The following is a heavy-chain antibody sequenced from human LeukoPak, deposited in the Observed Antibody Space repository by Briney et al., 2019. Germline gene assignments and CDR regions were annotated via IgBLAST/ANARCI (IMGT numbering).Heavy chain of an antibody. CDR1: GFTFSDYY. CDR2: ISGSGSTI. V-gene: IGHV3-11*01. D-gene: IGHD3-16*01. J-gene: IGHJ4*02. CDR3: ARALLGDGYNQPLAY. Sequence: GGSLRLSCAASGFTFSDYYMSWIRQAPGKGLEWVSYISGSGSTIYYADSVKGRFTISRDNAKNSLYLQMNSLRAEDTAVYYCARALLGDGYNQPLAYWGQGTLVTVSS.